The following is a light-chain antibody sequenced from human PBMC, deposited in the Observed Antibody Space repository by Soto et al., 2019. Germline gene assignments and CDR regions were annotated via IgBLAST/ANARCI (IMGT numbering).Light chain of an antibody. CDR2: DVT. Sequence: QSVLTQPASVSGAPGQSITISCTGTSSDVGGYNYVSWYQHPPGKAPKLILYDVTNRPSGVSNPFSGSKSGNTASLTISGLQPEDEADYYCSSYTTSNTRQIVFGTGTKVTVL. V-gene: IGLV2-14*03. J-gene: IGLJ1*01. CDR3: SSYTTSNTRQIV. CDR1: SSDVGGYNY.